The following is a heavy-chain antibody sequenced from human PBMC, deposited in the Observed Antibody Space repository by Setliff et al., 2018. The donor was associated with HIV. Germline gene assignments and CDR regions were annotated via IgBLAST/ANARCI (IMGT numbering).Heavy chain of an antibody. V-gene: IGHV4-59*01. CDR1: GVSISSYY. CDR3: ATGIDNFWSGYVN. Sequence: PSETLSLTCNVSGVSISSYYWSWVRQPPGKGLEYIGYIYSNGGTNYNPSLKSRVTISGDTSKNLFSLKLTSVTPADTAVYYCATGIDNFWSGYVNWGQGTLVTVSS. D-gene: IGHD3-3*01. J-gene: IGHJ4*02. CDR2: IYSNGGT.